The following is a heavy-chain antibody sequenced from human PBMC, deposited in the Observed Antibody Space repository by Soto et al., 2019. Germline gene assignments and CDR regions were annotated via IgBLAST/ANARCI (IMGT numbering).Heavy chain of an antibody. CDR2: INAGNGNT. D-gene: IGHD3-3*02. CDR3: ASSHLNYYYYYGMDV. CDR1: GYTFTSYA. V-gene: IGHV1-3*01. Sequence: EASVKVSCKASGYTFTSYAMHWVRQAPGQRLEWMGWINAGNGNTKYSQKFQGRVTITRDTSASTAYMELSSLRSEDTAVYYCASSHLNYYYYYGMDVWGQGTTVTVSS. J-gene: IGHJ6*02.